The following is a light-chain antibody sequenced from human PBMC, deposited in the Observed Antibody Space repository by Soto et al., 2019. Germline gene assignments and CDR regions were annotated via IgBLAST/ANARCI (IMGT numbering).Light chain of an antibody. V-gene: IGKV1-39*01. CDR3: QQSYSTPT. J-gene: IGKJ2*01. CDR2: TTS. Sequence: DIQMTQSPSSLSASVGDRVTITCRASQSISTSLNWYQQKPGKAPKLLIHTTSSLQRGVPSRFSGSGSGTDFTLTVDSLQPDDFPTYYCQQSYSTPTFGQGTKVEIK. CDR1: QSISTS.